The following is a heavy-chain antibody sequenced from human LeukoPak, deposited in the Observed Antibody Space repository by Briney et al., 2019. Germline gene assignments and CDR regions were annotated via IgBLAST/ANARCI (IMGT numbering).Heavy chain of an antibody. Sequence: ASVKVSCKASGYTFTSYDINWERQATGQGLEWMGWMNPNSGNTGYAQKFQGRVTMTRDTSISTAYMELSSLRSEGTAVYYCARKHRFAFDIWGQGTMVTVST. CDR2: MNPNSGNT. V-gene: IGHV1-8*01. D-gene: IGHD3-10*01. CDR3: ARKHRFAFDI. J-gene: IGHJ3*02. CDR1: GYTFTSYD.